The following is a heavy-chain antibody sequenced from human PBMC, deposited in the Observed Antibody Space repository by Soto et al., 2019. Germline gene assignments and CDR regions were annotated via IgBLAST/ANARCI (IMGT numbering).Heavy chain of an antibody. CDR3: ARRAHPPLQGYYYYMDV. Sequence: GGSLRLSCAASGFTFSSYSMNWVRQAPGKGLEWVSYISSSSSTIYYADSVKGRFTISRDNAKNSLYLQMNSLRAEDTDVDYCARRAHPPLQGYYYYMDVWGKGTTVTVSS. CDR1: GFTFSSYS. V-gene: IGHV3-48*01. CDR2: ISSSSSTI. J-gene: IGHJ6*03. D-gene: IGHD1-1*01.